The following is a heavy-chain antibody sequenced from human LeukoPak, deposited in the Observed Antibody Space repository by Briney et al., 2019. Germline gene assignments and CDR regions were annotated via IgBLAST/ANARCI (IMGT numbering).Heavy chain of an antibody. V-gene: IGHV1-2*02. D-gene: IGHD2-2*01. CDR3: ARDGDCSSTSCYDY. J-gene: IGHJ4*02. Sequence: ASVKVSCKASGYTFTGYYMHWVRQAPGQGLEWMGWINPNSGGTNYAQKFQGRVTMIRDTSISTAYMELSRLRSDDTAVYYCARDGDCSSTSCYDYWGQGTLVTVSS. CDR2: INPNSGGT. CDR1: GYTFTGYY.